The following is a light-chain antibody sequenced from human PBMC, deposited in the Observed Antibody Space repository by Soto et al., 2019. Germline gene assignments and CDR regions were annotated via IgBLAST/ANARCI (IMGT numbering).Light chain of an antibody. CDR1: AGDVGTYNL. CDR3: SSYTSSTTLDV. J-gene: IGLJ1*01. V-gene: IGLV2-14*02. CDR2: EVS. Sequence: QSVLTQPASVSGSPGQSIAISCTGTAGDVGTYNLVSWYQQHPGKAPKLMIYEVSKGPPGVSNRFSGSKSGNTASLTISGLQAEDEADYSCSSYTSSTTLDVFGTGTKVTVL.